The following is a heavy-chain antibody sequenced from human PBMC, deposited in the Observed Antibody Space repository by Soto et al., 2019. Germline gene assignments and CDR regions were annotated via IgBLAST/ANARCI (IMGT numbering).Heavy chain of an antibody. D-gene: IGHD6-13*01. J-gene: IGHJ6*02. Sequence: QVQLVESGGGVVQPGRSLRLSCAASGFTFNNYGMHWVRQAPAKGRGWLPVIWNDGSNSSYANSVKGRFTISRDNSKNTLYLQMSSLRAEDTAVYYCARRQIPPPTRGAANARGGMDVWGQGTTVTVSS. CDR1: GFTFNNYG. CDR3: ARRQIPPPTRGAANARGGMDV. V-gene: IGHV3-33*01. CDR2: IWNDGSNS.